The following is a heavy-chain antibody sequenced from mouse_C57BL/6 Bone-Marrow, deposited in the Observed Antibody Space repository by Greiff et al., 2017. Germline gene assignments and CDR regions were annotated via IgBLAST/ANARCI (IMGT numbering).Heavy chain of an antibody. V-gene: IGHV3-6*01. CDR3: ARAIDWYFDV. J-gene: IGHJ1*03. CDR1: GYSITSGYY. Sequence: ESGPGLVKPSQSLSLTCSVTGYSITSGYYWNWIRQFPGNKLEWMGYISYDGSNNYNPSLKNRISITRDTSKNQFFLKLNSVTTEDTATYYCARAIDWYFDVWGTGTTVTVSS. D-gene: IGHD2-12*01. CDR2: ISYDGSN.